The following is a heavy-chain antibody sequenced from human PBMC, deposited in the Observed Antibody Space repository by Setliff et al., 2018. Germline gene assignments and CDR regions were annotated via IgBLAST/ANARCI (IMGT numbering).Heavy chain of an antibody. J-gene: IGHJ6*03. Sequence: ASVKVSCKASGYTFRSSAVTWMRQAPGQGLEYMGWINTNTGNPTYAQGFTGRFVFSLDTSVSTAYLQISSLKAEDSAVYYCGRASRFGTIVYRGDYYMDVWGKGTTVTVSS. D-gene: IGHD3-10*01. V-gene: IGHV7-4-1*02. CDR2: INTNTGNP. CDR3: GRASRFGTIVYRGDYYMDV. CDR1: GYTFRSSA.